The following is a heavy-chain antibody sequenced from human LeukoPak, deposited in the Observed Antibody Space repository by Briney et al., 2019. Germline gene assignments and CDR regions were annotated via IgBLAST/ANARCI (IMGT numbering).Heavy chain of an antibody. D-gene: IGHD1-20*01. J-gene: IGHJ4*02. CDR1: GVSISSNSYY. Sequence: PSETLSLTCTVSGVSISSNSYYWGWIRQPPGKGLEWIGSIFHSGSTYYNPSLKSRVTISVDTSKNQFSLKLSSVTAADTAVYYCARHLSMYNWNDLGQGTLVTVSS. V-gene: IGHV4-39*01. CDR3: ARHLSMYNWND. CDR2: IFHSGST.